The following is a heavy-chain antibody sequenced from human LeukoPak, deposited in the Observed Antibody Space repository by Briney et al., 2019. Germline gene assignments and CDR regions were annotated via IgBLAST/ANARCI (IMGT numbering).Heavy chain of an antibody. J-gene: IGHJ4*02. V-gene: IGHV4-59*01. CDR1: GGSIGSYY. CDR2: IYYSGNT. Sequence: SETLSLTCTVSGGSIGSYYWSWIRQPPGKGLEWIGYIYYSGNTNYNPSLKSRVTISVDTSKNQFSLKLSSVTAADTAVYYCARGYSSGWYGQIDYWGQGTLVTVSS. D-gene: IGHD6-19*01. CDR3: ARGYSSGWYGQIDY.